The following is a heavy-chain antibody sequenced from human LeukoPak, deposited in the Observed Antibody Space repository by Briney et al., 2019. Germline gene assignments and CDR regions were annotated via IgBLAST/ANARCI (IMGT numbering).Heavy chain of an antibody. D-gene: IGHD4-17*01. Sequence: GGSLRLSCAASGFTFSSYGMHWVRQAPGKGLEWVAFIRYDGSNKYYADSVKGRFTISRDNSKNTLYLQMNSLRAEDTAVYYCVKALYYGDSSSGIWGQGTMVTVSS. CDR3: VKALYYGDSSSGI. V-gene: IGHV3-30*02. CDR1: GFTFSSYG. J-gene: IGHJ3*02. CDR2: IRYDGSNK.